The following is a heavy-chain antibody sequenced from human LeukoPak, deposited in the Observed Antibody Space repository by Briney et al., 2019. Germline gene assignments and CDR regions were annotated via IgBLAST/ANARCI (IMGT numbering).Heavy chain of an antibody. CDR1: GFTFSSYG. CDR3: AATDDFWSGSNFDY. V-gene: IGHV3-30*02. CDR2: IRYDGSNK. Sequence: QAGGSLRLSCAASGFTFSSYGMHWVRQAPGKGLEWVAFIRYDGSNKYYADSVKGRFTISRDNSKNTLYLQMNSLRAEDTAVYYCAATDDFWSGSNFDYWGQGTLVTVSS. D-gene: IGHD3-3*01. J-gene: IGHJ4*02.